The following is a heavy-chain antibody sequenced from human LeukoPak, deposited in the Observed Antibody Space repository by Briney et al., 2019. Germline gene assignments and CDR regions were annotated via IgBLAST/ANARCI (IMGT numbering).Heavy chain of an antibody. CDR2: IYSGGIT. V-gene: IGHV3-66*01. D-gene: IGHD3-22*01. CDR3: ARDLYYYDSSGYHIRHQYGGGFDY. CDR1: GFTVSDSY. J-gene: IGHJ4*02. Sequence: GGSLRLSCAASGFTVSDSYMSWVRQAPGKGLEWVSVIYSGGITYYADSVKGRFTISRDNSKNTLYLQMNSLRAEDTAVYYCARDLYYYDSSGYHIRHQYGGGFDYWGQGTLVTVSS.